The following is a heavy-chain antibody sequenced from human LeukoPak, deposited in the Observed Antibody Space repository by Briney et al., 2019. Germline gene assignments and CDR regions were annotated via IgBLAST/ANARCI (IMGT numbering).Heavy chain of an antibody. Sequence: PSETLSLTCTVSGGSISSYYWSWIRQPPGKGLEWIGYIYYSGSTNYNPSLKSRVTISVDTSKNQFSLKLSSVTAADTAVYYCARGEWASGWSLDYWGQGTLVTVSS. CDR2: IYYSGST. D-gene: IGHD6-19*01. V-gene: IGHV4-59*08. CDR1: GGSISSYY. CDR3: ARGEWASGWSLDY. J-gene: IGHJ4*02.